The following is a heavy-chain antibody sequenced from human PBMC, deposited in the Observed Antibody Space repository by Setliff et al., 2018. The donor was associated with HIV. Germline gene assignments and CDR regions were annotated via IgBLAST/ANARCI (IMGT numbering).Heavy chain of an antibody. J-gene: IGHJ6*03. CDR1: GFTFSTYS. CDR2: ISGTSGTM. V-gene: IGHV3-48*01. CDR3: ARDPRASYLSYYYYHYLDV. D-gene: IGHD3-16*02. Sequence: GESLRLSCAASGFTFSTYSMNWVRQAPGKGLEWVSYISGTSGTMYYADSVEGRFTISRDNAKNSLFLQMNSLTAEDTAVYYCARDPRASYLSYYYYHYLDVWGKGTTVTVSS.